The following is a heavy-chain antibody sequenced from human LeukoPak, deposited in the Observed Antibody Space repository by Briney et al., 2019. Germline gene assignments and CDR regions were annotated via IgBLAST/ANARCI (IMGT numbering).Heavy chain of an antibody. CDR1: GGSLSTHH. V-gene: IGHV4-34*01. CDR2: INHSGST. CDR3: ARLHKTYDFWSGYYHDAFDI. Sequence: SETLSLTCVVSGGSLSTHHWSWIRQSPGRGLEWIGEINHSGSTNYNPSLKSRVTISVDTSKNQFSLKLSSVTAADTAVYYCARLHKTYDFWSGYYHDAFDIWGQGTMVTVSS. J-gene: IGHJ3*02. D-gene: IGHD3-3*01.